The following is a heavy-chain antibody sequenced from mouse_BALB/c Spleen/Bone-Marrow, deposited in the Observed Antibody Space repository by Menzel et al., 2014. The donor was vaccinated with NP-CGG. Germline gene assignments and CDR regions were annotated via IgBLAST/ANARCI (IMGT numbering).Heavy chain of an antibody. D-gene: IGHD2-14*01. CDR1: GYSFTGYN. CDR2: IDPYYGGI. J-gene: IGHJ3*01. Sequence: EVKLMESGPELEKPGASVKISCKASGYSFTGYNMNWVKQNNGKSLEWIGNIDPYYGGISYNQKFKGKATLTVDKSSNTAYMQLKSLTSGDSAIYYCAISIEYRPLVYWGQGTLVTVSA. V-gene: IGHV1-39*01. CDR3: AISIEYRPLVY.